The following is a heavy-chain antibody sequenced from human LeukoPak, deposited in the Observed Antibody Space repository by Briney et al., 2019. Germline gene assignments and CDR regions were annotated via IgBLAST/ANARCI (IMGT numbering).Heavy chain of an antibody. CDR2: IIPIFGTA. J-gene: IGHJ4*02. CDR1: GGTFSSYA. V-gene: IGHV1-69*13. Sequence: SVKVSYKASGGTFSSYAISWVRQAPGQGLEWMGGIIPIFGTANYAQKFQGRVTITADESTSTAYMELSSLRSEDTAVYYCARNLRFLEWLLDYWGQGTLVTVSS. D-gene: IGHD3-3*01. CDR3: ARNLRFLEWLLDY.